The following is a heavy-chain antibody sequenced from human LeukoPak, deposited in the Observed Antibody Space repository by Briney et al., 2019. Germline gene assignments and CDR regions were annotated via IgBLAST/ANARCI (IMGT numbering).Heavy chain of an antibody. CDR2: TWADGTTR. CDR3: ARDGSGWYPGDY. Sequence: GGSLRLSCTASGFSFSTSGMHWLRQVPGKGLEWVALTWADGTTRFYADSVKGRFTISRDNSKNTLYLQINSLTDEDTATYYCARDGSGWYPGDYWGQGTLVSVSS. CDR1: GFSFSTSG. D-gene: IGHD6-19*01. J-gene: IGHJ4*02. V-gene: IGHV3-33*01.